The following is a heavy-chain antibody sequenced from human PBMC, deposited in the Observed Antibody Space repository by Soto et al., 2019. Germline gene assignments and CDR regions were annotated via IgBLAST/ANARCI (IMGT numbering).Heavy chain of an antibody. J-gene: IGHJ3*02. CDR2: IIPILGIA. D-gene: IGHD6-19*01. V-gene: IGHV1-69*02. CDR3: AREIAVAAKTSDVFDI. CDR1: GGTFNTYT. Sequence: QVQLVQSGAEVKKPGSSVKVSCKASGGTFNTYTISWVRQAPGQGLEWMGRIIPILGIAKYAQKFQGRVTITADKSTRTAYRELSSLRSEDTAVYYCAREIAVAAKTSDVFDIWGQGTMVTVSS.